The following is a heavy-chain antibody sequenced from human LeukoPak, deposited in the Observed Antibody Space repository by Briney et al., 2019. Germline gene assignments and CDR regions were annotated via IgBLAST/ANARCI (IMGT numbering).Heavy chain of an antibody. V-gene: IGHV4-39*07. J-gene: IGHJ5*02. CDR3: ARGYDFWSGYYGNTNNWFDP. D-gene: IGHD3-3*01. CDR2: GDYSGGT. CDR1: GDSFTSVTDY. Sequence: SETLSLTCTVSGDSFTSVTDYWAWIRQPPGKGLEWIASGDYSGGTYYNPSLESRVAISADMSKKQISLKLASVTAADTAVYYCARGYDFWSGYYGNTNNWFDPWGQGTLVTVSS.